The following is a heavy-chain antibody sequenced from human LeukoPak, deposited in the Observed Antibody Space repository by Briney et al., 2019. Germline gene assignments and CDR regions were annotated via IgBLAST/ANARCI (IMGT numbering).Heavy chain of an antibody. J-gene: IGHJ3*02. CDR2: ISSSSSYI. CDR1: GFTFSSYS. CDR3: AREGAVAAPNAFDI. Sequence: PGGSLRLSCAASGFTFSSYSMNWVRQAPGKGLEWVSSISSSSSYIYYADSVKGRFTISRDNAKNSLYLQMNSLRAEDTAVYYCAREGAVAAPNAFDIWGQGTMVTVSS. V-gene: IGHV3-21*01. D-gene: IGHD6-19*01.